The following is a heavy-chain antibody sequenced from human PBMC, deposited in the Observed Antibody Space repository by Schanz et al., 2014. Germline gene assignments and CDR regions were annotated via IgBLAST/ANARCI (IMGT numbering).Heavy chain of an antibody. V-gene: IGHV3-53*01. J-gene: IGHJ3*02. Sequence: EVQLVESGGGLIQPGGSLRLSCAASGFTVSSNYMSWVRQAPGEGLEWVSVIYSGGSTYYADSVKGRFTISRDNSKNTMYLQMNSLRAEDSAVYYCARDRWDWNNAFDIWGQGTMVTVSS. CDR2: IYSGGST. CDR3: ARDRWDWNNAFDI. CDR1: GFTVSSNY. D-gene: IGHD1-1*01.